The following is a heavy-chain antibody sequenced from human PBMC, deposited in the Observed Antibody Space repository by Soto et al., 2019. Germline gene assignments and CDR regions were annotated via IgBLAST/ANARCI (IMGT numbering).Heavy chain of an antibody. CDR2: ISGSGGST. CDR1: GFTFSSYA. V-gene: IGHV3-23*01. CDR3: AKRGGGEHYYYYMDV. D-gene: IGHD2-15*01. J-gene: IGHJ6*03. Sequence: EVQLLESGGGLVQPGGSLRLSCAASGFTFSSYAMSWVRQAPGKGLEWVSAISGSGGSTYYADSVKGRFTISRDNSTNTLYLQMNSLRAEDTAVYYCAKRGGGEHYYYYMDVWGKGTTVTVSS.